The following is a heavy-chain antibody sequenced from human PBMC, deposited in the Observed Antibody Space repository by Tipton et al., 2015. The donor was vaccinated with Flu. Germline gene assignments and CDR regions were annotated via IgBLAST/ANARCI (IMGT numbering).Heavy chain of an antibody. V-gene: IGHV4-61*01. CDR3: ARDRVDSSGFIDY. D-gene: IGHD3-22*01. Sequence: TLSLTCTVSSGSIRSTNYFCAWIRQPPGKRLEWIGYTYYSGSTNYNPSLKSRVTISVDTSKNQFSVKLSSVTAADTAVYYCARDRVDSSGFIDYWGQGTLVTVSS. J-gene: IGHJ4*02. CDR1: SGSIRSTNYF. CDR2: TYYSGST.